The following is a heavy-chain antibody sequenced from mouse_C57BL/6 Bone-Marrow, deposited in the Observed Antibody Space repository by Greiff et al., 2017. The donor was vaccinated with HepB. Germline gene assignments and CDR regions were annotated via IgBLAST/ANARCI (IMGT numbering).Heavy chain of an antibody. D-gene: IGHD1-1*01. CDR1: GYTFTDYY. Sequence: EVQLQQSGPELVKPGASVKISCKASGYTFTDYYMNWVKQSHGKSLEWIGDINPNNGGTSYNQKFKGKATLTVDKSSSTAYMELRSLTSEDSAVYYCAREDRLRGYFDYWGQGTTLTVSS. CDR2: INPNNGGT. CDR3: AREDRLRGYFDY. J-gene: IGHJ2*01. V-gene: IGHV1-26*01.